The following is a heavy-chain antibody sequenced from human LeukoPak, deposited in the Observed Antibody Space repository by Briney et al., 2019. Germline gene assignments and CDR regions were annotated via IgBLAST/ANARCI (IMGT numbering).Heavy chain of an antibody. CDR1: GFTFSSYA. CDR2: ISSSGSTI. J-gene: IGHJ6*02. Sequence: GGSLRLSCAASGFTFSSYAMNWVRQAPGKGLEWVSYISSSGSTIYYADSVKGRFTISRDNAKNSLYLQMNSLRAEDTAVYYCAREVVVPAAIVYYYYGMDVWGQGTTVTVSS. D-gene: IGHD2-2*01. CDR3: AREVVVPAAIVYYYYGMDV. V-gene: IGHV3-48*04.